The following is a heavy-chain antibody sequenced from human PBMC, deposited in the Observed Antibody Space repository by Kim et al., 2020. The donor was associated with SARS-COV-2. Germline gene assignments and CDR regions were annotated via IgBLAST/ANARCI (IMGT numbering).Heavy chain of an antibody. V-gene: IGHV4-59*01. CDR2: GRT. J-gene: IGHJ3*02. Sequence: GRTNSNPSLKSRVTISLDTSKNQFSLTLTSVTAADTAVYYCARARAAFDIWGQGTMVTVSS. CDR3: ARARAAFDI.